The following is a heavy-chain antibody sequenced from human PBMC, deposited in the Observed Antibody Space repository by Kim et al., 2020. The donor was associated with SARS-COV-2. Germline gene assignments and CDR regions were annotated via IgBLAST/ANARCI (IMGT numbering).Heavy chain of an antibody. CDR3: AKDPDIVAPRWFDY. Sequence: ADSVKGRFTISRDNSKNTLYLQMNSLRAEDTAVYYCAKDPDIVAPRWFDYWGQGTLVTVSS. J-gene: IGHJ4*02. V-gene: IGHV3-23*01. D-gene: IGHD5-12*01.